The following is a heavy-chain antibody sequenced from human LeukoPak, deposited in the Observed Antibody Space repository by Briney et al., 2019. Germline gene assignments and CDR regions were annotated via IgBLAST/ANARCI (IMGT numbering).Heavy chain of an antibody. J-gene: IGHJ4*02. CDR2: ISGSGITV. CDR1: GFTFSDYY. D-gene: IGHD6-13*01. CDR3: ARAEGIAAALY. Sequence: PGGSLRLSCAASGFTFSDYYMTWVRQAPGKGLEWASCISGSGITVYYVDSVKGRFTISRDNAKNSLYLQMNSLRAEDTAVYFCARAEGIAAALYWGQGTLVTVSS. V-gene: IGHV3-11*04.